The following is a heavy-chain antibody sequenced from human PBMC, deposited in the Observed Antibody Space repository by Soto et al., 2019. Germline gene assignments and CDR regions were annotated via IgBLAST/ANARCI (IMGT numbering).Heavy chain of an antibody. CDR1: GXTFSSYA. CDR3: AKATYYYDSSGYYPFDY. Sequence: GSLRLSCAASGXTFSSYAMSWVRQAPGKGLEWVSAISGSGGSTYYADSVKGRFTISRDNSKNTLYLQMNSLRYEDTAVYYFAKATYYYDSSGYYPFDYWGRGTLGTVSS. D-gene: IGHD3-22*01. J-gene: IGHJ4*02. CDR2: ISGSGGST. V-gene: IGHV3-23*01.